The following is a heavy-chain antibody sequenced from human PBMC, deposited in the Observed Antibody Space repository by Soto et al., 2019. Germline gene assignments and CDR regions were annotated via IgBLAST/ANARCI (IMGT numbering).Heavy chain of an antibody. D-gene: IGHD6-6*01. Sequence: GGSLRLSCAASGFTFSDYYMSWIRQAPGKGLEWVSYISSSSSYTNYADSVKGRFTISRDNAKNSLYLQMNSLRAEDTAVYYCASGGDSAARIDYWGQGTLVTVSS. CDR3: ASGGDSAARIDY. CDR1: GFTFSDYY. J-gene: IGHJ4*02. CDR2: ISSSSSYT. V-gene: IGHV3-11*06.